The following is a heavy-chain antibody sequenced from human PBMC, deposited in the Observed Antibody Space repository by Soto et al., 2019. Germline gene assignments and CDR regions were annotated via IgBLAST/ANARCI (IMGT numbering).Heavy chain of an antibody. CDR3: ARVRGAAGTRFTEQYYFDY. CDR2: INPSGDST. J-gene: IGHJ4*02. D-gene: IGHD6-13*01. CDR1: GYTFTSYY. Sequence: GASVKVSCKASGYTFTSYYMHWVRQAPGQGIEKMGIINPSGDSTSYAQKYQGRVTMTRDTSTSTVYMELSSLRSEDTAVYYCARVRGAAGTRFTEQYYFDYWGQGTLVTVSS. V-gene: IGHV1-46*03.